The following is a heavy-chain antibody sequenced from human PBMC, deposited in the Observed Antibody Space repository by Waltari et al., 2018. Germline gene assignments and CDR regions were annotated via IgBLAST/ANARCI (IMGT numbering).Heavy chain of an antibody. CDR2: SSGGKGDT. CDR1: GYSFTTYT. D-gene: IGHD3-10*01. J-gene: IGHJ6*02. CDR3: TRGFRELLHIKYYFGMDV. Sequence: QVQLVQSGAEVKNPGASVKISCKASGYSFTTYTMNWVRQAPGQTFEWMGWSSGGKGDTKYSQKCQGRVTMTRDTSASTAYMEVSSLRSEDTAVYYCTRGFRELLHIKYYFGMDVWGQGTLVGVSS. V-gene: IGHV1-3*01.